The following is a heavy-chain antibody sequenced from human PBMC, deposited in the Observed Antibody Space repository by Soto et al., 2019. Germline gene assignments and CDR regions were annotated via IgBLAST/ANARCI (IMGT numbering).Heavy chain of an antibody. J-gene: IGHJ4*02. CDR3: ARRYGSCFDY. D-gene: IGHD3-10*01. V-gene: IGHV4-59*08. Sequence: QVQLQESGPGLVKPSETLSLTCTVSGGSISSYYWSWIRQPPGKGLECIGYIYYSGSTNYKPSRTRRVTISVDTSKLQFSLKLSSVSAADTAVYYCARRYGSCFDYWGQGTLVTVSS. CDR2: IYYSGST. CDR1: GGSISSYY.